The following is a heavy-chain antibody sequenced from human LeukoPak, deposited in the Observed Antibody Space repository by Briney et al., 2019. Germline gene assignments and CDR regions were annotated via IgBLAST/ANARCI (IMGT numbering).Heavy chain of an antibody. J-gene: IGHJ4*02. Sequence: GESPKTSCNGSGYSFPSYWIGWVRQMPGKGLEWMGIIYHGDSDTRYSPSLQGQVTISADKSLRTASLQWSSLKDSDTAMYYCARHLDTAVVVFDYWGQGNLVTVSS. D-gene: IGHD5-18*01. CDR2: IYHGDSDT. CDR3: ARHLDTAVVVFDY. CDR1: GYSFPSYW. V-gene: IGHV5-51*01.